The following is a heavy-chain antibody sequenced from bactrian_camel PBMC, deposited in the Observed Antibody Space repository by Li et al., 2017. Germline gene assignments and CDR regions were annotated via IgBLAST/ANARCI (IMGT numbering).Heavy chain of an antibody. Sequence: HVQLVESGGGSVQAGDSLKLSCTAPGYIFSSCAMAWFRQAPGKEREGVAVIEPDGRTTYADSVKDRFTISKDNAKNTLYLQMNSLKPEDTAMYYCVADRGVAVGWRLSLVRPEFGSWGQGTQVTVS. J-gene: IGHJ6*01. V-gene: IGHV3S53*01. D-gene: IGHD1*01. CDR3: VADRGVAVGWRLSLVRPEFGS. CDR1: GYIFSSCA. CDR2: IEPDGRT.